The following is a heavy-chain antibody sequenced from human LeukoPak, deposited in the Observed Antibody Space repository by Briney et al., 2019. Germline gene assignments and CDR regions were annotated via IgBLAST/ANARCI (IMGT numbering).Heavy chain of an antibody. CDR2: ITTNGVSA. Sequence: GGSLRLSCAASGFTFSSYAMHRVRQAPGKGLEYVSAITTNGVSAYYADSVKGRFTISRDNSKNTLYLQMTSLRADDTAIYYCVKKGVMGNSGNWYFDLWGRGTLVIVSS. J-gene: IGHJ2*01. V-gene: IGHV3-64D*09. CDR1: GFTFSSYA. D-gene: IGHD2/OR15-2a*01. CDR3: VKKGVMGNSGNWYFDL.